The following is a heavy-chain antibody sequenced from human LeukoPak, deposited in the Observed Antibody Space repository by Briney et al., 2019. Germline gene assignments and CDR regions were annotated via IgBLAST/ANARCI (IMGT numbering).Heavy chain of an antibody. CDR3: ARASSSSPRYYYYYMDV. CDR2: ISAYNGNT. J-gene: IGHJ6*03. D-gene: IGHD6-6*01. Sequence: ASVKVSCKASGYTFTSYGISWVRQAPGQGLEWMGWISAYNGNTNYAQKLQGRVTMTTDTSTSTAYMELRSLRSDDTAVYYCARASSSSPRYYYYYMDVWGKGTTVTASS. V-gene: IGHV1-18*01. CDR1: GYTFTSYG.